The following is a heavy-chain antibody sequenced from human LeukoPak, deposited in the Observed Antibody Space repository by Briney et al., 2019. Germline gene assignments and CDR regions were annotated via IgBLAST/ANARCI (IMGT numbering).Heavy chain of an antibody. V-gene: IGHV4-38-2*02. Sequence: KPSDTLSLTCDVSGYSIIRGYYWGWVRQSPGKGLEWIANIHLSGRTYYNPTLKSRVTISVDMTKNQISLKLTSVTAADTAVYHCTRETIRFCSDTDCLQGEFCGQGALVTVS. J-gene: IGHJ1*01. D-gene: IGHD2-15*01. CDR2: IHLSGRT. CDR3: TRETIRFCSDTDCLQGEF. CDR1: GYSIIRGYY.